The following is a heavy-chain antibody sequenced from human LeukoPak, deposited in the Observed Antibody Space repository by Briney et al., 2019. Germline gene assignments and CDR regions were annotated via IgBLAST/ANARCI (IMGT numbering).Heavy chain of an antibody. CDR3: ARVPYYYDTSGYKTENYFDY. V-gene: IGHV3-74*01. CDR1: GFTFSSSW. Sequence: GSLRLSCAASGFTFSSSWMHWVRQAPGKGLVWVSRINRDGSSTSYADSAKGRFTISRDNAKNTLYLQMNSLRAEDTAVYYCARVPYYYDTSGYKTENYFDYWGQGTLVTVSS. CDR2: INRDGSST. D-gene: IGHD3-22*01. J-gene: IGHJ4*02.